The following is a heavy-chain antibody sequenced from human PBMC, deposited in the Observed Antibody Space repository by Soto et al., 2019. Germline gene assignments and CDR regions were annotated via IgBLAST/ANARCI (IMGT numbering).Heavy chain of an antibody. CDR3: AKEVLRPYYYYGMDV. Sequence: PGGSLRLSCAASGFTFDDYAMHWVRQAPGKGLEWVSGISWNSGSIGYADSVKGRFTISRDNAKNSLYLQMNSLRAEDTALYYCAKEVLRPYYYYGMDVWGQGTTVTVSS. V-gene: IGHV3-9*01. J-gene: IGHJ6*02. CDR1: GFTFDDYA. CDR2: ISWNSGSI.